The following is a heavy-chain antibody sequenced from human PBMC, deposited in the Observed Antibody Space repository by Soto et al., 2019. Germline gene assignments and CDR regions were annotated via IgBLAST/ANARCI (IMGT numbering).Heavy chain of an antibody. Sequence: EVQLLESGGGLVQPGGSLRLSCAASGFTFSAYAMSWVRQAPGKGLQLVSAISGGGGDTYYADSVKGRFTISRDNSKNTLYLLMHSLRAEDTAVYYCAKGGTSSGPYYYGLDVWGQGTTVTVSS. CDR3: AKGGTSSGPYYYGLDV. V-gene: IGHV3-23*01. CDR2: ISGGGGDT. J-gene: IGHJ6*02. CDR1: GFTFSAYA. D-gene: IGHD6-19*01.